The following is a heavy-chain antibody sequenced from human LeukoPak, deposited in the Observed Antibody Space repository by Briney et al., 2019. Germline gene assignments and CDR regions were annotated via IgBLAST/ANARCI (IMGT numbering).Heavy chain of an antibody. J-gene: IGHJ3*02. CDR2: INHSGST. V-gene: IGHV4-34*01. Sequence: PSETLSLTCAVYGGSFSGYYWSWIRQPPGKGLEWIGEINHSGSTNYNPSLKSRVTISVDTSKNQFSLKLSSVTAADTAVYYCARGLQYCSGGSCYYHAFDIWGQGTMVTVSS. CDR1: GGSFSGYY. CDR3: ARGLQYCSGGSCYYHAFDI. D-gene: IGHD2-15*01.